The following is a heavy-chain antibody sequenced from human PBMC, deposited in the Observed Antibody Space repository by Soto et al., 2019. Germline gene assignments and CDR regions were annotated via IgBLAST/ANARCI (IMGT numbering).Heavy chain of an antibody. CDR3: ARAPKPYQPLLFSGGVDY. D-gene: IGHD2-21*02. V-gene: IGHV3-33*01. Sequence: GGSLRLSCAASGFTFSSYGMHWVRQAPGKGLEWVAVIWYDGSNKYYADSVKGRFTISRDNSKNTLYLQMNSLRAEDTAVYYWARAPKPYQPLLFSGGVDYWGQGTLVTVSS. CDR2: IWYDGSNK. CDR1: GFTFSSYG. J-gene: IGHJ4*02.